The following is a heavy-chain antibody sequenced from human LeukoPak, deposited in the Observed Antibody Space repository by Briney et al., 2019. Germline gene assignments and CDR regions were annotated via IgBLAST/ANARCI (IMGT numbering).Heavy chain of an antibody. CDR3: ARGGFDWLFWYYFDY. V-gene: IGHV3-64*02. D-gene: IGHD3-9*01. Sequence: PGGSLRLSCAASGFTFSSYSMNWVRQAPGKGLEYVSAISSNGGSTYYADSVKGRFTISRDNSKNTLYLQMGSLRAEDMAVYYCARGGFDWLFWYYFDYWGQGTLVTVSS. J-gene: IGHJ4*02. CDR2: ISSNGGST. CDR1: GFTFSSYS.